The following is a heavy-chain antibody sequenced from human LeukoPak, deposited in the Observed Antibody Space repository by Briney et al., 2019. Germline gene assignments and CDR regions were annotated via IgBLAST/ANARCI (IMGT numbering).Heavy chain of an antibody. D-gene: IGHD3-3*01. V-gene: IGHV1-69-2*01. J-gene: IGHJ5*02. Sequence: ASVKISCTISGYTLTDYSMHWVQQAPGKGLAWVGLVYPEDGEAINAEKFQGRVTITADTSTDTAYMERSSLRSEDTAVYYCATGGHDFWSGYFLTYNWFDPWGQGTLVTVSS. CDR1: GYTLTDYS. CDR2: VYPEDGEA. CDR3: ATGGHDFWSGYFLTYNWFDP.